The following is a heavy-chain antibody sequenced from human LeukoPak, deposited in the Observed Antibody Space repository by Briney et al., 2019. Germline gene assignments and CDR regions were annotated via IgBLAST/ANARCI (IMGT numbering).Heavy chain of an antibody. CDR2: ISPDARYI. Sequence: PGGSLRLSCEASGFTFSIYSMNWVRQAPGKGLEWVSSISPDARYIYYADLLKGRFTVSRDNAKNSLYLQMNSLAVGDTAVYYCTTPAAGPRAEYSQYWGQGTLVTVSP. CDR3: TTPAAGPRAEYSQY. V-gene: IGHV3-21*01. J-gene: IGHJ1*01. D-gene: IGHD6-13*01. CDR1: GFTFSIYS.